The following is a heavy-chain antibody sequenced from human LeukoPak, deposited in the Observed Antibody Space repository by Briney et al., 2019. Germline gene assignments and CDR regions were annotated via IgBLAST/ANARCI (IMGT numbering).Heavy chain of an antibody. D-gene: IGHD2-21*01. Sequence: PGGSLRLSCAASGFTFSNYWMTWVRQAPGKGLEWVANIKQDGSEKYSVDSVKGRFTISRDNAKNSVFLQMNSLRAEDTAVYYCARGDLSYYYGMDVWGQGATVTVSS. J-gene: IGHJ6*02. CDR2: IKQDGSEK. V-gene: IGHV3-7*05. CDR1: GFTFSNYW. CDR3: ARGDLSYYYGMDV.